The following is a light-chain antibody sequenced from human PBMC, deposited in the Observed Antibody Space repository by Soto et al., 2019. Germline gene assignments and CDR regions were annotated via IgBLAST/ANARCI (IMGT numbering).Light chain of an antibody. V-gene: IGLV1-44*01. CDR3: AAWDDRLNGRV. J-gene: IGLJ3*02. CDR1: SSNIGSDT. CDR2: KSN. Sequence: QSVLTQPPSASATPGQRVTISCSGSSSNIGSDTVNWYQQLPGTAPKLLIYKSNQRPSGVPDRFSGSKSGTSASLAISGLQSEDEADYYCAAWDDRLNGRVFGGGTKLTV.